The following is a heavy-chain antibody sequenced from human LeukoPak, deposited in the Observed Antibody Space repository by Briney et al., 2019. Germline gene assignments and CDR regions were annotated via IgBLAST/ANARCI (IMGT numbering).Heavy chain of an antibody. J-gene: IGHJ3*01. D-gene: IGHD1-26*01. V-gene: IGHV1-24*01. CDR1: GYTLTELS. Sequence: ASVKVSCKVSGYTLTELSMHWVRQAPGKGLEWMGGFDPEGGETIYAQKFQGRVTMTADTSTGTAYIEVRSLRSDDTAVYYCARVDPGNYYAFDFWGQGTKVTVSS. CDR2: FDPEGGET. CDR3: ARVDPGNYYAFDF.